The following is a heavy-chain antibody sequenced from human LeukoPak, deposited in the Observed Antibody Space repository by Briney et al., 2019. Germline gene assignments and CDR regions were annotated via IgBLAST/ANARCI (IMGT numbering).Heavy chain of an antibody. D-gene: IGHD2-21*02. Sequence: GGSLKLSCTASGFSINSYDMNWVRQAPGKGLEWVSSISPKSDFIYYSDSVRGRFTISRDNADNSLYLQMNSLRAEDTAVYYCARLTRGSTEVYWGQGTLVTVSS. CDR1: GFSINSYD. J-gene: IGHJ4*02. CDR2: ISPKSDFI. V-gene: IGHV3-21*01. CDR3: ARLTRGSTEVY.